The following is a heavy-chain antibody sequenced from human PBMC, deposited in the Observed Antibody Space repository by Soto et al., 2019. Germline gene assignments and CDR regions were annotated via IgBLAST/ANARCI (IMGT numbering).Heavy chain of an antibody. CDR1: GGSISSGGYY. J-gene: IGHJ2*01. V-gene: IGHV4-31*03. CDR2: IYYSGST. D-gene: IGHD3-22*01. Sequence: SETLSLTCTVSGGSISSGGYYWSWIRQHPGKGLEWIGYIYYSGSTYYNPSPKSRVTISVDTSKNQFSLKLSSVTAADTAVYYCARVSAYYDSSGTYWYFDLWGRGTLVTVSS. CDR3: ARVSAYYDSSGTYWYFDL.